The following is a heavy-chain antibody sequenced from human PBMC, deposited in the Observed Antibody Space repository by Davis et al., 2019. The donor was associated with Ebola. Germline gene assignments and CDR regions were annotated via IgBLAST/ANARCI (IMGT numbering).Heavy chain of an antibody. J-gene: IGHJ5*02. V-gene: IGHV4-34*01. Sequence: SETLSLTCAAYGGSFNDYYWSWIRHLPGKGLEWIGEFNHFGSTNYNPSLKSRVTISSDTSKNQFSLTLISVTAADTAVYYCARDRELIYSDSTSYGGLDPWGQGTLVTVSS. D-gene: IGHD3-22*01. CDR1: GGSFNDYY. CDR3: ARDRELIYSDSTSYGGLDP. CDR2: FNHFGST.